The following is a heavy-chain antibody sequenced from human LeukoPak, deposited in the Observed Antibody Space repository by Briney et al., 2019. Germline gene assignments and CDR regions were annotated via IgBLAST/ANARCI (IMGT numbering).Heavy chain of an antibody. D-gene: IGHD3-22*01. CDR2: IYYSGST. Sequence: SQTLSLTCTVSGGSISSGGYYWSWIRQHPGKGLEWIGYIYYSGSTYYNPSLKSRVTISVDTSKNQFSLTLSSVTAADTAVYYCARATSDSSGYYYIYFDYWGQGTLVTVSS. CDR3: ARATSDSSGYYYIYFDY. CDR1: GGSISSGGYY. V-gene: IGHV4-31*03. J-gene: IGHJ4*02.